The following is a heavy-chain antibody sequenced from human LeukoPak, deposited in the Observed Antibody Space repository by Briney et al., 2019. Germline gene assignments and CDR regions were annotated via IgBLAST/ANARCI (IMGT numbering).Heavy chain of an antibody. D-gene: IGHD6-13*01. V-gene: IGHV3-33*01. CDR3: ARGAAAGTYGLDV. CDR2: IWYDGSNK. Sequence: GGSLRLSCAASGFTFSNYGMHWVRQAPGKGLEWVAVIWYDGSNKYYADSVKGRFTISRDNSKNTLYLLKNSLRAEDTALYYCARGAAAGTYGLDVWGQGTTVTVSS. J-gene: IGHJ6*02. CDR1: GFTFSNYG.